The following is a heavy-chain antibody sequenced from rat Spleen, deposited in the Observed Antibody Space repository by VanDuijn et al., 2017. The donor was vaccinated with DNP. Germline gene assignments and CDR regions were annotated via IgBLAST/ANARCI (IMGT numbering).Heavy chain of an antibody. V-gene: IGHV1-43*01. CDR2: LNTGSGGT. CDR3: AQGGLGIWFAY. CDR1: GYTFTNYY. J-gene: IGHJ3*01. Sequence: QVQLQQSGADLAQPGSSVKISCKASGYTFTNYYTGWIKQSTGQGLEYIGYLNTGSGGTNYNEKFKGKATLSVDRSSSTAFMQLSSLTPDDSAVYYCAQGGLGIWFAYWGQGTLVTVSS. D-gene: IGHD1-9*01.